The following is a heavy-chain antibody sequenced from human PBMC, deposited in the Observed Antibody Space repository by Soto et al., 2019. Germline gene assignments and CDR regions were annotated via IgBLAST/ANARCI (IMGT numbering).Heavy chain of an antibody. CDR1: GFTFSSYG. CDR2: ISYDGSNK. V-gene: IGHV3-30*18. CDR3: AKVGSYSSGWYMEDYYYGMDV. Sequence: QVQLVESGGGVVQPGRSLRLSCAASGFTFSSYGMHWVRQAPGKGLEWVAVISYDGSNKYYADSVKGRFTISRDNSKNTLYLQMNSLRAEDTAVYYCAKVGSYSSGWYMEDYYYGMDVWGKGTTVTVSS. D-gene: IGHD6-19*01. J-gene: IGHJ6*04.